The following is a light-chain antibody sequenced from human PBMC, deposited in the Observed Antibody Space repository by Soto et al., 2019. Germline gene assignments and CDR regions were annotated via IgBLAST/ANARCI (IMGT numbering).Light chain of an antibody. J-gene: IGKJ1*01. CDR2: GSS. Sequence: NQCTQPQSFRSACVGDRVTITYVNWYQQRQGKAPKVLLFGSSTLQIGVPSRFSGTGYGTDFTLTVSNLQPEDFATYYCQQTYDIPWTFGQGTMVDIK. CDR3: QQTYDIPWT. V-gene: IGKV1-39*01.